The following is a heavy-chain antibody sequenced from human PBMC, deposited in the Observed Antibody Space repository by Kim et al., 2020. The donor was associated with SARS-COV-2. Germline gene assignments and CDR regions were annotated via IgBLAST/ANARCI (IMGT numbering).Heavy chain of an antibody. CDR1: GFTFSSYW. J-gene: IGHJ4*02. D-gene: IGHD3-10*01. V-gene: IGHV3-7*03. CDR3: ARDSIGELLQKSFDY. CDR2: IKQDGSEK. Sequence: GGSLRLSCAASGFTFSSYWMSWVRQAPGKGLEWVANIKQDGSEKYYVDSVKGRFTISRDNAKNSLYLQMNSLRAEDTAVYYCARDSIGELLQKSFDYWGQGTLVTVSS.